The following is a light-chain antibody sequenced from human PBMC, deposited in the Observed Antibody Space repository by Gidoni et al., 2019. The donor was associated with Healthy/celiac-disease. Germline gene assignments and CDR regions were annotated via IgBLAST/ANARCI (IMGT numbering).Light chain of an antibody. CDR2: GAS. Sequence: DIVLTQSPGTLSLSPGERATLSCRASQSVSRSYLAWYQQNPGQAPRLLIYGASSSATGIPDRFSGSGSGTDFTLTISRLEPEDFAVYYCQQYGSSHTFXQXTKLESK. CDR1: QSVSRSY. CDR3: QQYGSSHT. J-gene: IGKJ2*01. V-gene: IGKV3-20*01.